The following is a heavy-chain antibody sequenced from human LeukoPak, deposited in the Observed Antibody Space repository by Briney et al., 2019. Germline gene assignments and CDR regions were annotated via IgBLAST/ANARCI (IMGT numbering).Heavy chain of an antibody. V-gene: IGHV4-34*01. CDR3: ARQYYGSGSHDY. CDR1: GGSFSAYY. CDR2: IYHNGNT. J-gene: IGHJ4*02. D-gene: IGHD3-10*01. Sequence: KTSETLSLTCAVYGGSFSAYYWSWIRQPPGKGLEWIGEIYHNGNTNYNPSLKSRVTISVDTSNNHFSLKLSSVTAADTAVYYCARQYYGSGSHDYWGQGALVTVSS.